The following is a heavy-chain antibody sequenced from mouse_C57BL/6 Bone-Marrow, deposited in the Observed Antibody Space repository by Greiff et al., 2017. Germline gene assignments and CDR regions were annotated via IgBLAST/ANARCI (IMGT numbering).Heavy chain of an antibody. J-gene: IGHJ3*01. Sequence: QVQLQQSGAELVKPGASVKISCKASGYAFSSYWMNWVKQRPGKGLEWIGQIYPGDGDTNYNGKFKVKATLTADKSSSTAYMQLSSLTSEDSAVYFCARSRAYDAFAYWGQGTLVTVSA. CDR2: IYPGDGDT. CDR3: ARSRAYDAFAY. D-gene: IGHD2-12*01. V-gene: IGHV1-80*01. CDR1: GYAFSSYW.